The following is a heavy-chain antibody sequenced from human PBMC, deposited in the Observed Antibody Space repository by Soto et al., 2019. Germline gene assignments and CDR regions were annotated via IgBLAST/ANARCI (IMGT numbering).Heavy chain of an antibody. CDR1: GFSLDTWGVG. CDR3: ARALGSWGAYYFDH. CDR2: IYWDDDK. V-gene: IGHV2-5*02. J-gene: IGHJ4*02. D-gene: IGHD3-16*01. Sequence: QITLKESGPTLVRPTQTLTLTCTVSGFSLDTWGVGVGWIRQPPGKAPEWLALIYWDDDKRYSPSLKNRLTITKDTSKTQVVLTVPNMDPVDTVTYYCARALGSWGAYYFDHWGQGPLVTVSS.